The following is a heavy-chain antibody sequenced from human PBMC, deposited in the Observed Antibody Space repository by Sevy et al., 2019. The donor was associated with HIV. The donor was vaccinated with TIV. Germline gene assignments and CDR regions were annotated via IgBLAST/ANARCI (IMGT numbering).Heavy chain of an antibody. CDR3: ARASGGSYSTFFDY. CDR2: INSDGSST. D-gene: IGHD1-26*01. J-gene: IGHJ4*02. Sequence: GGSQRLSCAASGFTFSSYWMHWVRQAPGKGLVWVSRINSDGSSTSYADSVKGRFTISRDNAKNTLYLQMNSLRAEDTAVYYCARASGGSYSTFFDYWGQGTLVTVSS. CDR1: GFTFSSYW. V-gene: IGHV3-74*01.